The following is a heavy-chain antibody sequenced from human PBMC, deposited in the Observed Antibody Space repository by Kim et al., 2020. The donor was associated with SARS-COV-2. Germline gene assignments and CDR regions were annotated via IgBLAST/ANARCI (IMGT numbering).Heavy chain of an antibody. V-gene: IGHV1-69*13. CDR1: GGTFSSYA. CDR2: IIPIFGTA. CDR3: AGGAGGTKRPNRAELNDY. D-gene: IGHD2-15*01. J-gene: IGHJ4*02. Sequence: SVKVSCKASGGTFSSYAISWVRQAPGQGLEWMGGIIPIFGTANYAQKFQGRVTITADESTSTAYMELSSLRSEDTAVYYCAGGAGGTKRPNRAELNDYWGQGTLVTVSS.